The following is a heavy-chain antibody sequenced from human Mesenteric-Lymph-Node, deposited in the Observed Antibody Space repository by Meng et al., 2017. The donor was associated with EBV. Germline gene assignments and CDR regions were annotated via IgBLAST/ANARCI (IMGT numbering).Heavy chain of an antibody. CDR1: GGSVNSCSYY. V-gene: IGHV4-61*01. CDR2: IYYSGST. D-gene: IGHD4-17*01. CDR3: ARATVKNWFDP. Sequence: QGSLQQLGPGLVKPSETLSLTCVFSGGSVNSCSYYWSWIGRPPAKGLDWIGYIYYSGSTNYNPSLKSRVTISVDTSKNQFSLKLSSVTAADTAVYYCARATVKNWFDPWGQGTLVTVSS. J-gene: IGHJ5*02.